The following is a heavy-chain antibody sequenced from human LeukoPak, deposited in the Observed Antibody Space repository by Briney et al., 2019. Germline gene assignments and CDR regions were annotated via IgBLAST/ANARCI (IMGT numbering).Heavy chain of an antibody. V-gene: IGHV4-39*01. J-gene: IGHJ4*02. CDR3: TTRYGDHDYVDY. D-gene: IGHD5-12*01. CDR2: LCYSGNT. Sequence: SETLSLTCTVSGGSISSSNYCWDWIRQPPGKGLEWIGSLCYSGNTYQNPSLKSRLTISGDTSQNQFSLRLSSMTAADTAVYYCTTRYGDHDYVDYWGQGTLVTVSS. CDR1: GGSISSSNYC.